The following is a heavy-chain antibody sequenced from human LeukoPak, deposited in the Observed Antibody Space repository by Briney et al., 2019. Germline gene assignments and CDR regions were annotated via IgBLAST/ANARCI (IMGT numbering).Heavy chain of an antibody. CDR3: ARDCSGSHVQLCGMDV. V-gene: IGHV3-53*01. Sequence: GGSLRLSCAASGFTVSSNYMSWVRQPPGKGLEWLSVISSGGNTYYADSVKGRFTISRDNSKNTLYLKMNSLRAEDTAVYYCARDCSGSHVQLCGMDVWGQGTTVTVSS. J-gene: IGHJ6*02. CDR2: ISSGGNT. CDR1: GFTVSSNY. D-gene: IGHD1-26*01.